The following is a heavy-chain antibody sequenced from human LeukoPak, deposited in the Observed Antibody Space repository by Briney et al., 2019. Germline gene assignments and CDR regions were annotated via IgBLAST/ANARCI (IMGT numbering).Heavy chain of an antibody. CDR2: ISYDGTNP. Sequence: PGGSLRLSCAASGFTFSTNAMHRVRQAPGKGLEWVAVISYDGTNPYYADSVKGRFTISRDNSKNTLYLQMNSLRPEGTAVYYCARFVWGTYRCVDYWGQGTLVTVSS. J-gene: IGHJ4*02. V-gene: IGHV3-30*04. D-gene: IGHD3-16*02. CDR3: ARFVWGTYRCVDY. CDR1: GFTFSTNA.